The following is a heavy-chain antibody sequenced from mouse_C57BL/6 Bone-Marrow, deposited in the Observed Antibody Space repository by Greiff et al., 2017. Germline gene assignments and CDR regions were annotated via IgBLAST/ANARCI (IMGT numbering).Heavy chain of an antibody. CDR1: GFNIKDYY. V-gene: IGHV14-4*01. J-gene: IGHJ2*01. CDR3: TATTVVATPYYFDY. D-gene: IGHD1-1*01. CDR2: IDPENGDT. Sequence: EVQLQQSGAELVRPGASVKLSCTASGFNIKDYYMHWVKQRPEQGLEWIGWIDPENGDTDYASKFQGKATITAYTSSTPAYLQLRSLTSEDTAVYYGTATTVVATPYYFDYWGEGTTLTVSS.